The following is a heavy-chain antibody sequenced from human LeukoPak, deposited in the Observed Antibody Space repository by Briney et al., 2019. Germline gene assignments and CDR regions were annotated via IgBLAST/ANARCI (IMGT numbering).Heavy chain of an antibody. CDR2: IYYSGST. CDR1: GGSISSYY. CDR3: ARYLGYSSGRFDY. J-gene: IGHJ4*02. V-gene: IGHV4-59*08. Sequence: SETLSLTCTVSGGSISSYYWSWIRQPPGKGLEWIGYIYYSGSTNYNPSLKSRVTISVDTSKNQFSLKLSSVTAADTAVYYCARYLGYSSGRFDYWGQGTLVTVSS. D-gene: IGHD6-19*01.